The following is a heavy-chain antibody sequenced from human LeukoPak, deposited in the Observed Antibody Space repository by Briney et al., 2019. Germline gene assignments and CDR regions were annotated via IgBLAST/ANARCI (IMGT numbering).Heavy chain of an antibody. CDR1: GFTFSSSS. CDR3: ARGPRGEVYPYYYGMDV. J-gene: IGHJ6*04. V-gene: IGHV3-21*01. D-gene: IGHD3-10*01. CDR2: ISSSSSYI. Sequence: GGSLRLTWAASGFTFSSSSMNWVRQAPGNGLEFVSPISSSSSYIYYAHSVKGRFTTSRDNAKNSLYLQMNILGAEDTAVYYCARGPRGEVYPYYYGMDVWGKGTTVTVSS.